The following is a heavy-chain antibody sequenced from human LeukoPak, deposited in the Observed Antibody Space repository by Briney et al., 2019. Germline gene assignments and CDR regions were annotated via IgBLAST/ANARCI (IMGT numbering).Heavy chain of an antibody. Sequence: ASVKVSCKASGYTFTSYYMHWVRQAPGQGLEWMGIINPSGGSTSYAQKFQGRVNMTRDTSTSTVYIELSSLRSEDTAVYYCARGLDFDWLFVGDDAFDIWGQGTMVTVSS. CDR3: ARGLDFDWLFVGDDAFDI. V-gene: IGHV1-46*01. D-gene: IGHD3-9*01. J-gene: IGHJ3*02. CDR1: GYTFTSYY. CDR2: INPSGGST.